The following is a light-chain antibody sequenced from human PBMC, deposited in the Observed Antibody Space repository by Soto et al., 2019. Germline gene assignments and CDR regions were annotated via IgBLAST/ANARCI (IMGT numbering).Light chain of an antibody. Sequence: EVVLAQSPATLSLSPGDRATLSCRANESVSTYLAWYQQKPGQSPRLLIYDTSKRATGIPARFSGSGSGTDFTLTIVSLEPDYFVFYYCQQRSSWPLTFGGGTKV. CDR2: DTS. CDR1: ESVSTY. J-gene: IGKJ4*01. CDR3: QQRSSWPLT. V-gene: IGKV3-11*01.